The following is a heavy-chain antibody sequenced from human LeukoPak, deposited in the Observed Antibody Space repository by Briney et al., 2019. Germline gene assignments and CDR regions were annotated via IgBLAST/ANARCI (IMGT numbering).Heavy chain of an antibody. V-gene: IGHV4-39*01. CDR1: GGSISSSSYY. J-gene: IGHJ4*02. Sequence: PSETLSLTCTVSGGSISSSSYYWGWIRQPPGKGLEWIGSIYYSGSTYYNPSLKSRVTISVDTSKNQFSLKLSSVTAADTAVYYCARVSYGSGSSLDYWGQGTLVTVSS. CDR3: ARVSYGSGSSLDY. D-gene: IGHD3-10*01. CDR2: IYYSGST.